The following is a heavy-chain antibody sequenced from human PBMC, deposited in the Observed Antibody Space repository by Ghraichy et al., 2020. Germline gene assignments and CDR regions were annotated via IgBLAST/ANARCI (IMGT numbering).Heavy chain of an antibody. Sequence: GGSLRLSCAASGFTVSTSYMTWVRQAPGKGLEWVSSVDSGGKTYYADSVAGRFTLSRDYSKNTLFLQVNSLTADDTAVYYCVSYSPHYWGQGTLVTVSS. D-gene: IGHD3-10*01. J-gene: IGHJ4*02. V-gene: IGHV3-53*01. CDR2: VDSGGKT. CDR1: GFTVSTSY. CDR3: VSYSPHY.